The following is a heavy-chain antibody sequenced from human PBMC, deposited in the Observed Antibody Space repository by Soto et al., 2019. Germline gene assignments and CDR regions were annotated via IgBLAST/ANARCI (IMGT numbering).Heavy chain of an antibody. J-gene: IGHJ6*02. Sequence: SETLSLTCTVSGGSISSGDYYWSWIRQPPGKGLEWIGYIYYSGSTYYNPSLKSRVTISVDTSKNQFSLKLSSVTAADTAVYYCASYYDFWSGYPLGGMDVWGQGTTVTVSS. CDR3: ASYYDFWSGYPLGGMDV. V-gene: IGHV4-30-4*01. CDR2: IYYSGST. CDR1: GGSISSGDYY. D-gene: IGHD3-3*01.